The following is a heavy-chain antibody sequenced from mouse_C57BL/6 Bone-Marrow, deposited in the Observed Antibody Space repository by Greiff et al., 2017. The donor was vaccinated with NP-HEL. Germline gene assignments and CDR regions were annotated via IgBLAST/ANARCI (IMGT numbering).Heavy chain of an antibody. CDR1: GFTFSSYG. Sequence: EVKVVESGGDLVKPGGSLKLSCAASGFTFSSYGMSWVRQTPDKRLEWVATISSGGSYTYYPDSVKGRFTISRDNAKNTLYLQMSSLKSEDTAMYYCARQRGAYWGQGTLVTVSA. CDR2: ISSGGSYT. V-gene: IGHV5-6*01. CDR3: ARQRGAY. J-gene: IGHJ3*01.